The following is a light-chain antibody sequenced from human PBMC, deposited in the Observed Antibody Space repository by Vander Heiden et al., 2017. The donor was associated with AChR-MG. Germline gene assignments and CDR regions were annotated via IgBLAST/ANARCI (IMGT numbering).Light chain of an antibody. J-gene: IGKJ1*01. V-gene: IGKV3-20*01. CDR1: ETILTTN. Sequence: EVVLTQSPGTLSSSPGERVTLSCKVSETILTTNLAWYQQKPGRPPRLILHGASTGASGVPERFSGGGSGTDFILTISSMEPEDFGVYYCSHYGPETTFGQGTRVEIK. CDR2: GAS. CDR3: SHYGPETT.